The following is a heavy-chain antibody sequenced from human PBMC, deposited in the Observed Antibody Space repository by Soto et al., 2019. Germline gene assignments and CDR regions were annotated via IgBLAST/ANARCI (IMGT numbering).Heavy chain of an antibody. CDR1: GFTFDDYA. CDR3: AKGQWELLRVGWFDP. V-gene: IGHV3-9*01. J-gene: IGHJ5*02. CDR2: ISWNSGSI. D-gene: IGHD1-26*01. Sequence: GGSLRLSCAASGFTFDDYAMHWVRQAPGKGLEWVSGISWNSGSIGYADSVKGRFTISRDNAKNSLYLQMNSLRAEDTALYYCAKGQWELLRVGWFDPWGQGTLVTVSS.